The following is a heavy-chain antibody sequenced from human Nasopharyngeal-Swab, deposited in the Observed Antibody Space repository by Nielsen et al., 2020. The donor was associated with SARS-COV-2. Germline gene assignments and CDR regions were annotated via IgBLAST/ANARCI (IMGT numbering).Heavy chain of an antibody. CDR2: FSYTGIT. J-gene: IGHJ4*02. D-gene: IGHD1-26*01. Sequence: SETLSLTCTVSGGSISSCSIRSYHWSWIRQPPGKGLEWIGYFSYTGITNYNPSLKSRVTISVDMSKNQFSLKLSSVAAADTAVYYCAREVVGGLVDSWGQGTLVTVSS. CDR3: AREVVGGLVDS. CDR1: GGSISSCSIRSYH. V-gene: IGHV4-61*05.